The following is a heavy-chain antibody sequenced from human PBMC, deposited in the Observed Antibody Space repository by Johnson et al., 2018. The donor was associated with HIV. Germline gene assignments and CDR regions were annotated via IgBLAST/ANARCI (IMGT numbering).Heavy chain of an antibody. Sequence: VQLVESGGGVVRPGGSLRLSCAASGFTFDDYAMSWVRQVPGKGLEWVSGINWNGGSTGYADSVKGRFTISRDNAKNSLYLQMNSLRAEDTAVYYCARACRDGYTCDALDIWGQGTMVTVSS. CDR1: GFTFDDYA. CDR2: INWNGGST. V-gene: IGHV3-20*04. CDR3: ARACRDGYTCDALDI. J-gene: IGHJ3*02. D-gene: IGHD5-24*01.